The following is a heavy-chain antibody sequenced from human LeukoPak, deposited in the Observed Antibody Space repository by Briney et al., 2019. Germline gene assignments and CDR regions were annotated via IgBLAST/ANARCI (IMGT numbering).Heavy chain of an antibody. Sequence: HGESPKISCKGSGYIFSSYWIAWVRQLPGKGLEWRGIIYPGGSDSRYSPPFQGQVTISADKSITTAYLQWSSLKASDTAMYYCARLGYCSGTSCYGVDYWGQGTLVTVSS. CDR1: GYIFSSYW. CDR2: IYPGGSDS. CDR3: ARLGYCSGTSCYGVDY. D-gene: IGHD2-2*01. V-gene: IGHV5-51*01. J-gene: IGHJ4*02.